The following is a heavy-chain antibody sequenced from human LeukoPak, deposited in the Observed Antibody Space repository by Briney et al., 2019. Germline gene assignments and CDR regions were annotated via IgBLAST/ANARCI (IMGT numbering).Heavy chain of an antibody. Sequence: ASVKVSCKASGYTFTGHYMHWVRQAPGQGLEWMGWMDPNSGATNYAQKFQGRVTITRDTSISTAYMDLRSLTSDDTAVYYCARDDPRYFDYWGQGTLVTVSS. CDR3: ARDDPRYFDY. J-gene: IGHJ4*02. CDR2: MDPNSGAT. V-gene: IGHV1-2*02. CDR1: GYTFTGHY.